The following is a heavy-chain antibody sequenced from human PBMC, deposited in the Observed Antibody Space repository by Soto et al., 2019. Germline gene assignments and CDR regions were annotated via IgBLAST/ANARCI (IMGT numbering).Heavy chain of an antibody. CDR1: GFSFRDHY. D-gene: IGHD1-1*01. V-gene: IGHV3-72*01. Sequence: EVQLVESGGGLVQPGGSLRLSCAASGFSFRDHYMDWVRQTPGKGLEWVGRIRNRANSYTTEYAASVEGRFTISRDDSQNSLYLQMKSLKIEDTAVYYCARRRTGSSGGIDYWGQGTLVTVSS. CDR3: ARRRTGSSGGIDY. J-gene: IGHJ4*02. CDR2: IRNRANSYTT.